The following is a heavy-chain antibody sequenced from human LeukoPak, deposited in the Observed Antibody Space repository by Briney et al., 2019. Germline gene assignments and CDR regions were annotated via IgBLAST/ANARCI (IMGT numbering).Heavy chain of an antibody. CDR3: ARVTGSIDY. D-gene: IGHD1-26*01. J-gene: IGHJ4*02. V-gene: IGHV1-8*01. Sequence: ASVKVSCKASGYTFTSYDINWVRQATGQGLEWMGWINLNRGNTGYAQNFQGRLTVTRDTSINTAYMELNTLRSEDTAIYYCARVTGSIDYWGQGTLVTVSS. CDR2: INLNRGNT. CDR1: GYTFTSYD.